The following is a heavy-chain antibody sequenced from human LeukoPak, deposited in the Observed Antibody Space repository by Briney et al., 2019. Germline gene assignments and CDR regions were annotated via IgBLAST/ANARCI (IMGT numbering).Heavy chain of an antibody. CDR3: ARYDSSGYYYFDY. CDR1: VGSISSDSYY. V-gene: IGHV4-61*02. Sequence: SETLSLTCTVSVGSISSDSYYESWIRQPAGKGLEWIGRIYTSGSTNYNPSLKSRVTISVDTSKNQSSLKLSSVTAADTAVYYCARYDSSGYYYFDYWGQGTLVTVSS. D-gene: IGHD3-22*01. CDR2: IYTSGST. J-gene: IGHJ4*02.